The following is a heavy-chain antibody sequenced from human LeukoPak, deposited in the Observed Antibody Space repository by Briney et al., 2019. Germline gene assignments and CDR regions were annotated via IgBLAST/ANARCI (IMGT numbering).Heavy chain of an antibody. CDR3: ARGRDYGDYFVWGY. J-gene: IGHJ4*02. D-gene: IGHD4-17*01. V-gene: IGHV3-7*01. CDR1: GFPFSSYW. Sequence: GGSLRLSCVASGFPFSSYWMTWVRQAPGKGLEWVANIKQDGSKKSYVDSVKGRFTISRDNAKNSLYLQMNSLRAEDTAVYYCARGRDYGDYFVWGYWGQGTLVTVSS. CDR2: IKQDGSKK.